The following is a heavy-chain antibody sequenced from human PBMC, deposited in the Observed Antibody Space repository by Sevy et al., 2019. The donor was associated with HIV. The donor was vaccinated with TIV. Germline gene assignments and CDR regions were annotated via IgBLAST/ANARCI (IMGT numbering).Heavy chain of an antibody. CDR1: GFTFSSYD. V-gene: IGHV3-13*01. CDR2: IGTAGDT. CDR3: ARAGIGYCGSSSCPHSRYYMDV. D-gene: IGHD2-2*01. Sequence: GGSLRLSCAASGFTFSSYDMHWVRQATGKGLEWVSAIGTAGDTYYAGSVRGRFTISRENAKNSFYLQMNSLRAGDTAEYYCARAGIGYCGSSSCPHSRYYMDVWGKGTTVTVS. J-gene: IGHJ6*03.